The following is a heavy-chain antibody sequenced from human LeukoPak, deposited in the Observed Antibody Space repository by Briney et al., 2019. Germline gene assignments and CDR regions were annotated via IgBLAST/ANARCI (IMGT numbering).Heavy chain of an antibody. D-gene: IGHD3-3*01. J-gene: IGHJ6*02. Sequence: SEGSLRLSCAASGFTFSSYWMSWVRQAPGKGLEWVANIKQDGSEKYYVDSVKGRFTISRDNAKNSLYLQMNSLRAEDTAVYYCARETGSVLRFLEWLSPDYYYGMDVWGQGTTVTVSS. CDR3: ARETGSVLRFLEWLSPDYYYGMDV. CDR1: GFTFSSYW. CDR2: IKQDGSEK. V-gene: IGHV3-7*01.